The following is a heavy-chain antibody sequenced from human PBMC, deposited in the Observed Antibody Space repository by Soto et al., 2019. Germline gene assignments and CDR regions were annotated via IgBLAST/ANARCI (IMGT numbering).Heavy chain of an antibody. CDR3: ARDGRSGYFDY. CDR1: GGSISSGNYL. Sequence: QVQLQESGPGLVKPSQTLSLTCTVSGGSISSGNYLWSWIRQHPVKGLEWIAYMYYSGNTYYNPSLQSRSSISVDTSKSQFSLKLTSMTAADTAVYYCARDGRSGYFDYWGQGTLVTVSS. D-gene: IGHD2-15*01. CDR2: MYYSGNT. J-gene: IGHJ4*02. V-gene: IGHV4-31*03.